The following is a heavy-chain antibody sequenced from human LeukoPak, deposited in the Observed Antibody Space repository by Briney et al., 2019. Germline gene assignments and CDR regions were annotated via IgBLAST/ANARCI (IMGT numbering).Heavy chain of an antibody. CDR3: AKERSSGWYGYMQY. CDR1: GFTFSSYA. J-gene: IGHJ1*01. V-gene: IGHV3-23*01. Sequence: RAGGSLRLSCAASGFTFSSYAMSWVRQAPGKGLEWVSAISGSGGSTYYADSVKGRFTISRDNSKNTLYLQMNSLRAEDTAVYYCAKERSSGWYGYMQYWGQGTLVTVSS. CDR2: ISGSGGST. D-gene: IGHD6-19*01.